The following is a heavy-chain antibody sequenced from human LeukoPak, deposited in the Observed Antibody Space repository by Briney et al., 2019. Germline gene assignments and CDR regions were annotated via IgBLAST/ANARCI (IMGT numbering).Heavy chain of an antibody. CDR1: GFTFLTYS. V-gene: IGHV3-21*04. J-gene: IGHJ5*02. D-gene: IGHD2-2*01. CDR3: AKDWDIVVVPAGPFDP. CDR2: ISSTSSSYI. Sequence: GGSLRLSCAASGFTFLTYSMNWVRQAPGKGLEWVSSISSTSSSYIYYADSVKGRFTISRDNAKNSLYLQMNSLRAEDTAVYYCAKDWDIVVVPAGPFDPWGQGTLVTVSS.